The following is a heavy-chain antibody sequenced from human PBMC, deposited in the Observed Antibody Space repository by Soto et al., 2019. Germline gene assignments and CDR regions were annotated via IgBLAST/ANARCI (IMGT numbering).Heavy chain of an antibody. CDR3: ARGEPTVRR. Sequence: QVQLQESGPGLVKPSETLSLTCTVSGGSVSSGSYYWSWIRQPPGKGLEWIGYIYYSGITNYNPYLQPHGPKSVDTPKHRFARQLSAVTAADRAVYYCARGEPTVRRWGQGTLVTVSS. CDR1: GGSVSSGSYY. CDR2: IYYSGIT. V-gene: IGHV4-61*01. D-gene: IGHD3-10*01. J-gene: IGHJ4*02.